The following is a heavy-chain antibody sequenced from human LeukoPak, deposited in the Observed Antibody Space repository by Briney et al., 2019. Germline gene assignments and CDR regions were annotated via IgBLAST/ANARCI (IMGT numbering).Heavy chain of an antibody. J-gene: IGHJ4*02. CDR1: GFTFSTYW. CDR2: VSGSGDST. CDR3: AKFWDFGDYAIDY. D-gene: IGHD4-17*01. V-gene: IGHV3-23*01. Sequence: PGGSLRLSCAASGFTFSTYWMSWIRQAPGKGLEWVSAVSGSGDSTYYAGSVKGRFTISRDNSKNTVYLQMNSLRAEDTAVYYCAKFWDFGDYAIDYWGQGTLVTVSS.